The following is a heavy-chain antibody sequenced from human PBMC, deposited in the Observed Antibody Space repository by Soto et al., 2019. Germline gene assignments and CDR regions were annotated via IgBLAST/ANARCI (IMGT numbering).Heavy chain of an antibody. J-gene: IGHJ4*02. CDR1: GFAFVSYG. Sequence: GGSLRLSCAASGFAFVSYGIHCFRHSPFKWLEWVAVISYDGSNKYYADSVKGRFTISRDNSKNTLYLQMNSLRAEDTAVYYCAKDSPRYSSGWYAFDYWGQGTLVTVSS. CDR3: AKDSPRYSSGWYAFDY. CDR2: ISYDGSNK. D-gene: IGHD6-19*01. V-gene: IGHV3-30*18.